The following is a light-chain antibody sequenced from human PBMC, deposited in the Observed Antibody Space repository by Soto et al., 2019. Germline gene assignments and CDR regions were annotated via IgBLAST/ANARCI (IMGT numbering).Light chain of an antibody. V-gene: IGKV4-1*01. CDR2: WAS. J-gene: IGKJ5*01. CDR1: QTVFLSSNKKNY. Sequence: DIVMTQSPDFLSVSLGERATINCKSSQTVFLSSNKKNYLAWYQQRPGQPPKLLISWASTRESGVPDRFSGSGSGTDFTLTISSLQAEDVALYFCQQYLSTSITFGQGTRLEIK. CDR3: QQYLSTSIT.